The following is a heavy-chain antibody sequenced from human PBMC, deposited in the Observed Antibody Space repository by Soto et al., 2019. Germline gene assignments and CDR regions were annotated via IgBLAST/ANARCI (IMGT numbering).Heavy chain of an antibody. J-gene: IGHJ5*02. D-gene: IGHD2-8*01. CDR3: ARDATNGAHP. CDR1: GGTFSSYA. CDR2: INPNSGRT. V-gene: IGHV1-2*04. Sequence: GASVKVSCKASGGTFSSYAISWVRQAPGQGLEWMGWINPNSGRTNYAQKFQGWVTMTRDTSISTAYMELSRLRSDDTAVYYCARDATNGAHPWGQGTLVTVSS.